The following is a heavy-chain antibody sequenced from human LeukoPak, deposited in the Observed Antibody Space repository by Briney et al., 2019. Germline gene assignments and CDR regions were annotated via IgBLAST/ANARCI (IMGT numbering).Heavy chain of an antibody. D-gene: IGHD3-22*01. J-gene: IGHJ4*02. CDR1: GGTFSSYA. CDR3: AREPTYYYDSSGYYYFDY. Sequence: SVKVSCKASGGTFSSYAISWVRQAPGQGLEWMGGIIPIFGTANYAQKFQGRVTITADEPTSTAYMELSSLRSEDTAVYYCAREPTYYYDSSGYYYFDYWGQGTLVTVSS. CDR2: IIPIFGTA. V-gene: IGHV1-69*13.